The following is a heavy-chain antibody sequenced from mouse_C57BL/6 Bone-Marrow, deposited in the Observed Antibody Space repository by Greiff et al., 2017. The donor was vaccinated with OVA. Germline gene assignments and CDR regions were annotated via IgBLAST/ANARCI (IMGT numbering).Heavy chain of an antibody. CDR1: GYTFTSYW. CDR3: AREAWFLFDY. J-gene: IGHJ2*01. CDR2: IDPSDSYT. V-gene: IGHV1-50*01. Sequence: QVQLQQPGAELVKPGASVKLSCKASGYTFTSYWMQWVKQRPGQGLEWIGEIDPSDSYTNYNQKFKGKATLTVDTSSSTADMQLSSLTSEDSAVYYCAREAWFLFDYWGQGTTLTVSS. D-gene: IGHD2-2*01.